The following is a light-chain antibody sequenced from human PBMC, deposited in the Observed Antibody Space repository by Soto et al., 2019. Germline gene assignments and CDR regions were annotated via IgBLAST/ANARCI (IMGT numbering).Light chain of an antibody. CDR3: QQYGDSPRS. CDR1: QSVSIY. CDR2: GAS. Sequence: EIVLAQSPATLSLSPGERATLSCRASQSVSIYLAWYQQRPGQAPRLLIYGASSRATGIPDRFSGSGSGTDFTLTISRLEPEDFAVYYCQQYGDSPRSFGQGTKVDIK. V-gene: IGKV3-20*01. J-gene: IGKJ1*01.